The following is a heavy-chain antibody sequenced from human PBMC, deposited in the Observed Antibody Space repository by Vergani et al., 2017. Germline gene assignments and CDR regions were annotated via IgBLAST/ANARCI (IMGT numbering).Heavy chain of an antibody. J-gene: IGHJ6*02. CDR2: IYTSGST. CDR1: GGSISSYY. CDR3: AREAIKRYYYYGMDV. D-gene: IGHD2-2*02. Sequence: QVQLQESGPGLVKPSETLSLTCTVSGGSISSYYWSWIRQPAGKGLEWIGRIYTSGSTNYNPSLKSRVAMSVDTSNNQFSLKLSSVTAADTAVYYCAREAIKRYYYYGMDVWGQGTTVTVSS. V-gene: IGHV4-4*07.